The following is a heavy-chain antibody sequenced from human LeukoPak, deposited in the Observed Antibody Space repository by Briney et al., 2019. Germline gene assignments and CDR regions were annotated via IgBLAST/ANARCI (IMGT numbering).Heavy chain of an antibody. CDR1: GFTFSSYW. D-gene: IGHD2-2*01. CDR2: INQDGSEK. Sequence: GGSLRLSCAASGFTFSSYWMSWVRQAPGKGLEWVANINQDGSEKYYVDSVKGRFTISRDNAKNSLYLQMNSLRAEDTAVYYCARVFCDTTSCYNFDYWGQGTLVIVSS. CDR3: ARVFCDTTSCYNFDY. V-gene: IGHV3-7*05. J-gene: IGHJ4*02.